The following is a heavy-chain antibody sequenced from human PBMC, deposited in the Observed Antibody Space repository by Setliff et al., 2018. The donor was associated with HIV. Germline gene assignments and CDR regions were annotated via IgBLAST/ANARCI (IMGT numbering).Heavy chain of an antibody. Sequence: SETLSLTCAVYGGSFSGYYWSWIRQPPGKGLEWIGEINHSGSTNYNPSLKGRVTISVDTSKNQFSLKLSSVTAADTVVYYCARGKGSGWYLRFDYWGQGTLVTVSS. CDR2: INHSGST. D-gene: IGHD6-19*01. J-gene: IGHJ4*02. V-gene: IGHV4-34*01. CDR3: ARGKGSGWYLRFDY. CDR1: GGSFSGYY.